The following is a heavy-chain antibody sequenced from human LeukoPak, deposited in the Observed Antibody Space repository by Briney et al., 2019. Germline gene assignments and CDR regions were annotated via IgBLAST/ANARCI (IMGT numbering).Heavy chain of an antibody. CDR3: ARLLRATITNVDY. Sequence: GGSLRLSCAAAGFTFSNYAMRWVRQAPGKGLEWVSGISGSGDSTYYADSVKGRFTISRDNSKNTLYLQMNSLRAEDTAVYYCARLLRATITNVDYWGQGTLVTVSS. CDR2: ISGSGDST. D-gene: IGHD5-12*01. V-gene: IGHV3-23*01. J-gene: IGHJ4*02. CDR1: GFTFSNYA.